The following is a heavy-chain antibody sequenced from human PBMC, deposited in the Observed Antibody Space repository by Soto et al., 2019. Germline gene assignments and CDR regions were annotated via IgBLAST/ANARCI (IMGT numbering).Heavy chain of an antibody. CDR2: IIPIFGTA. Sequence: ASVKVSCKASGGTFSSYAISWVRQAPGQGLEWMGGIIPIFGTANYAQKFQGRVTITADESTSTAYMELSSLRSEDTAVYYCARDGGSGWFFDYWGQGTLVTVSS. CDR3: ARDGGSGWFFDY. J-gene: IGHJ4*02. D-gene: IGHD6-19*01. V-gene: IGHV1-69*13. CDR1: GGTFSSYA.